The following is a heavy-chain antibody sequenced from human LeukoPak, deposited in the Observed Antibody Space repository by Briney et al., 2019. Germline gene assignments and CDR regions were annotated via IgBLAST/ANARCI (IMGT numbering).Heavy chain of an antibody. CDR2: ISGSGGST. V-gene: IGHV3-23*01. CDR1: GFTFSSYA. Sequence: PGGSLRLSCAASGFTFSSYAMSWVRQAPGKGLEWVSTISGSGGSTSYADSVKGRFTISRDNSKNTLYLQMNSLRAEDTAVYYCAKDVPPQVLRYFDWHDAFDIWGQGTMVTVSS. CDR3: AKDVPPQVLRYFDWHDAFDI. D-gene: IGHD3-9*01. J-gene: IGHJ3*02.